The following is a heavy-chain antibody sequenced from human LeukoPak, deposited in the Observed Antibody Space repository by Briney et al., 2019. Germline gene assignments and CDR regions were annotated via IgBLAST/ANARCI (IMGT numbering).Heavy chain of an antibody. J-gene: IGHJ4*02. Sequence: SETLSLTCTVSGGSISSYYWSWIRQPPGKGLEWIGYIYYSGSTDYNPSLQSRVTISVDTSKNQFSLKLSSVTAADTAVYYCARGMVATDAAFDYWGQGTLVTVSS. D-gene: IGHD5-12*01. V-gene: IGHV4-59*01. CDR2: IYYSGST. CDR3: ARGMVATDAAFDY. CDR1: GGSISSYY.